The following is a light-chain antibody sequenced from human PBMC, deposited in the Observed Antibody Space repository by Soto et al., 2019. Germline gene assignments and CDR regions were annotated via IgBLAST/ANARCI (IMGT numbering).Light chain of an antibody. J-gene: IGKJ2*01. CDR3: QQGYSTPYT. V-gene: IGKV1-39*01. CDR1: QSISSY. Sequence: DIQMTQSPSSLSASVGDRVTITCRASQSISSYLNWYQQKPGKAPKLLIYAASSLQSGVPSRFSGSGSGTDFTLTINTLQPEDFATYYCQQGYSTPYTFGQGTQLQIK. CDR2: AAS.